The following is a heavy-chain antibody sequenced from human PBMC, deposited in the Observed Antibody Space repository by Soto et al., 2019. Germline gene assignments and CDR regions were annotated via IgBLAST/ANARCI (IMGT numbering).Heavy chain of an antibody. J-gene: IGHJ6*02. Sequence: QVQLVESGGGVVQPGRSLRLSCAASGFTFSSYAMHWVRQAPGKGLEWVAVISYDGSNKYYADSVKGRFTISRDNSKNTLYLQMNSLRAEDTAVYYCARDLKRMVLMVYAIPPYYYYGMDVWGQGTTVTVSS. V-gene: IGHV3-30-3*01. CDR1: GFTFSSYA. D-gene: IGHD2-8*01. CDR2: ISYDGSNK. CDR3: ARDLKRMVLMVYAIPPYYYYGMDV.